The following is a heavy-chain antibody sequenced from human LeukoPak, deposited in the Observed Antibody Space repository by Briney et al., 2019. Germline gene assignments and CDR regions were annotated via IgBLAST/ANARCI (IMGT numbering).Heavy chain of an antibody. J-gene: IGHJ4*02. Sequence: SVKVSCKASGGTFSSYTISWVRQAPGQGLEWMGRIIPILGIANYAQTFQGRVTITADKATSTAYMELSSLRSEDTAVYYCAASEMTTVVPRGFDYWGQGTLVTVSS. CDR1: GGTFSSYT. V-gene: IGHV1-69*02. D-gene: IGHD4-23*01. CDR3: AASEMTTVVPRGFDY. CDR2: IIPILGIA.